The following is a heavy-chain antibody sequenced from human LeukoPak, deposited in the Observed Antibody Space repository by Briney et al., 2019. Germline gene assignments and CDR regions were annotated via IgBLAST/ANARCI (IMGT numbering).Heavy chain of an antibody. CDR2: IYYSGNT. Sequence: PSETLSLTCTVSGDSISSYYWSWIRQPPGKGLEWIGYIYYSGNTNYNPSLKSRVTISVDTSKNQFSLKLRSVTAADTAVYYCAREDVPSSWFDPWGQGTLVTVSS. J-gene: IGHJ5*02. D-gene: IGHD2-2*01. CDR3: AREDVPSSWFDP. V-gene: IGHV4-59*01. CDR1: GDSISSYY.